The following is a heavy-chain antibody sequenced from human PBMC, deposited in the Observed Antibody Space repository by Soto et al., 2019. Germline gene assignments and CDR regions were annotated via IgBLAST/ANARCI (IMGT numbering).Heavy chain of an antibody. D-gene: IGHD3-10*02. J-gene: IGHJ4*02. V-gene: IGHV1-8*01. CDR1: GYTFTNFD. Sequence: QVQLVQSGAEVKKPGASVKVSCKASGYTFTNFDINWVRQATGQGLEWMGWMNPYSGNIGYEQKFQGRVTMTRNTSMTTAYMELSSLRSEDTAVYYCARVFGGSYVPQFDYWGQGTVVTVSS. CDR2: MNPYSGNI. CDR3: ARVFGGSYVPQFDY.